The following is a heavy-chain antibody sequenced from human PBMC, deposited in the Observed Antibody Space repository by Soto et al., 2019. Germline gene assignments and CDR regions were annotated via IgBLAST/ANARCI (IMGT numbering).Heavy chain of an antibody. V-gene: IGHV3-20*04. CDR2: INWNGRST. CDR3: ARYKGSYVLSAFDI. CDR1: GFRFDEYA. J-gene: IGHJ3*02. D-gene: IGHD1-26*01. Sequence: EVQLVESGGGVVRPGGSLRLSCAASGFRFDEYAMSWVRQVPGKGLEWVSAINWNGRSTSYVDSVKGRFTISRDNAKNSLYLQMNSLRAEDTALYYCARYKGSYVLSAFDIWGQGTMVSVSS.